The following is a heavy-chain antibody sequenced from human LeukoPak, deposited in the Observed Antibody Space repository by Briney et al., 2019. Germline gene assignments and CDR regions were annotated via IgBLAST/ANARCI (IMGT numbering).Heavy chain of an antibody. CDR1: GASISSNY. V-gene: IGHV4-59*08. Sequence: PSETLPLTCSVSGASISSNYWSWIRQPPGKGLEWIGYIYYSGSTKYNSSLKSRVTISVDTSKNQLSLKLSSVTAADTAVYYCARHVAYRWDQLPSKVFDIWGQGTKVTVSS. J-gene: IGHJ3*02. CDR2: IYYSGST. D-gene: IGHD1-26*01. CDR3: ARHVAYRWDQLPSKVFDI.